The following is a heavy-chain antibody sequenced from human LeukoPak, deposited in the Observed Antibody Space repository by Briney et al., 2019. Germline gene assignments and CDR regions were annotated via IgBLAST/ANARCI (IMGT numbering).Heavy chain of an antibody. J-gene: IGHJ3*02. CDR3: ARDKELNYDSSGYYGYDAFDI. D-gene: IGHD3-22*01. Sequence: GGSLRLSCAASGFTFSSYSMNWVRQAPGKGLEGVSSISSSSSYIDYAVSVKGRFTISRDNAKNSLYLKMNSLRAEDTAVYYCARDKELNYDSSGYYGYDAFDIWGQGTMVTVSS. V-gene: IGHV3-21*01. CDR2: ISSSSSYI. CDR1: GFTFSSYS.